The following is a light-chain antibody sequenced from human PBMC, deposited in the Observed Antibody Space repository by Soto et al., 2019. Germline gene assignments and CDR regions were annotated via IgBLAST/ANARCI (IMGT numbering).Light chain of an antibody. CDR2: GAS. V-gene: IGKV1-39*01. Sequence: DIQMTQSPSSMSASVGDRATVTCRASQSIDNYLHWYQQKPGKAPKLLINGASSLQSGVPSRFSGSGSGTDFTLTISSLQPEDFATYYCQQSDRTPPTFGQGTKVDIK. J-gene: IGKJ1*01. CDR1: QSIDNY. CDR3: QQSDRTPPT.